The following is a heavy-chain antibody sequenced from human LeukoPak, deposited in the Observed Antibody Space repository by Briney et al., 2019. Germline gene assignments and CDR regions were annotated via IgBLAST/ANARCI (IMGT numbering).Heavy chain of an antibody. D-gene: IGHD1-1*01. J-gene: IGHJ4*02. CDR1: GGPFSSYA. V-gene: IGHV1-69*04. CDR3: ARDKINWNDAGAFDY. Sequence: SVKVSCKASGGPFSSYAISWVRQAPGQGLEWMGRIIPILGIANYAQKFQGRVTITADKSTSTAYMELSSLRSEDTAVYYCARDKINWNDAGAFDYWGQGTLVTVSS. CDR2: IIPILGIA.